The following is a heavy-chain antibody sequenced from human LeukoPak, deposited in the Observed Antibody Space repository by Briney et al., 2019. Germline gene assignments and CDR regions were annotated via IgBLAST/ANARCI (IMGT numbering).Heavy chain of an antibody. CDR2: IVPIFGTA. CDR1: GGTFSSYA. J-gene: IGHJ6*03. Sequence: SVKVSCKASGGTFSSYAISWVRQAPGQGLEWMGGIVPIFGTANYAQKFQGRVTITADKSTSTAYMELSSLRSQDTAVYYCARNIAARRYRHYCYYYMDVWGKGTTVTVSS. V-gene: IGHV1-69*06. CDR3: ARNIAARRYRHYCYYYMDV. D-gene: IGHD6-6*01.